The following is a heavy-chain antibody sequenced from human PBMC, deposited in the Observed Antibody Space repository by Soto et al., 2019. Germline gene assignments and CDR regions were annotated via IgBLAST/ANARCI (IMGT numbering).Heavy chain of an antibody. CDR2: IYPGGSDI. D-gene: IGHD5-18*01. V-gene: IGHV5-51*01. J-gene: IGHJ4*02. CDR3: ARHEVVFGLWAY. Sequence: GESLKISCKGSGNSFIKYRISRVRQMPGKGLEWMGVIYPGGSDIRYSPSFQGQVTISADNSINTAYLQWSSLKASDTAMYYCARHEVVFGLWAYWGPGTMVT. CDR1: GNSFIKYR.